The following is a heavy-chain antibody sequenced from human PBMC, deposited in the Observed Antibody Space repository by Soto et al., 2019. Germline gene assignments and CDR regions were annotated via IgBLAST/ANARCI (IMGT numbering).Heavy chain of an antibody. D-gene: IGHD6-13*01. CDR2: IYYSGST. Sequence: SETLSLTFTVSGRSISISSYYWGWIRQPPGKGLEWIGSIYYSGSTYYNPSLKSRVTISVDTSKNQFSLKLSSVTAADTAVYYCARLGLGGSSSYRSRYYYGMDVWGQGTTVT. CDR1: GRSISISSYY. J-gene: IGHJ6*02. CDR3: ARLGLGGSSSYRSRYYYGMDV. V-gene: IGHV4-39*01.